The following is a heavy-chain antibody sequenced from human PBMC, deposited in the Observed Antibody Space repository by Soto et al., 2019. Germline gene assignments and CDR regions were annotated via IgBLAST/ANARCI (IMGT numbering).Heavy chain of an antibody. CDR1: GGSISSSSYY. V-gene: IGHV4-39*01. D-gene: IGHD5-12*01. CDR2: IYYSGST. Sequence: QLQLQESGPGLVKPSETLSLTCTVSGGSISSSSYYWGWVRQPPGKGLEWIGNIYYSGSTYYNPSLKSRVTISLDSSKNQFSLKLTSVTAADTTVYYCARGTRLHTWNGYDWFSDAFDIWGQGTMVTVSS. J-gene: IGHJ3*02. CDR3: ARGTRLHTWNGYDWFSDAFDI.